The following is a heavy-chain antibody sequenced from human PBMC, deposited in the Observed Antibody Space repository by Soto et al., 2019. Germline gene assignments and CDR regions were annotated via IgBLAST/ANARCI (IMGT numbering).Heavy chain of an antibody. Sequence: GGSLRLSCATSGFTFSSYTMHWVRQAPGKGLEWVSTISGDSNYIYYADSMKGRFTVSRDNAKNSLYLQMNSLRAEDTAVYYCATKFCLGYCSTFSCRLDYWGQGTLVTVSS. CDR1: GFTFSSYT. CDR3: ATKFCLGYCSTFSCRLDY. V-gene: IGHV3-21*01. J-gene: IGHJ4*02. CDR2: ISGDSNYI. D-gene: IGHD2-2*01.